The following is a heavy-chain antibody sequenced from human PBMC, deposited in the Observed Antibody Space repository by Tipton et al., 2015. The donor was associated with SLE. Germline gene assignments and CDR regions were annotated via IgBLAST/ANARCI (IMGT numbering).Heavy chain of an antibody. CDR2: ISTSGSS. CDR3: ARAELGSDAFDI. D-gene: IGHD7-27*01. CDR1: GDSITSGDYH. Sequence: LRLSCVVSGDSITSGDYHWSWIRQPAGKGLEWIGQISTSGSSNYDPSLNSRVTISVDTSKNQFSLKLSSVTAADTAVYYCARAELGSDAFDIWGQGTMVTVSS. J-gene: IGHJ3*02. V-gene: IGHV4-61*09.